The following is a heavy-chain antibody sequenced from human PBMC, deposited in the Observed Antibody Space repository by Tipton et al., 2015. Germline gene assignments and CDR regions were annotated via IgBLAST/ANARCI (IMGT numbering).Heavy chain of an antibody. CDR2: IDSSGRTI. CDR1: GFTFSNYY. V-gene: IGHV3-11*01. Sequence: QVQLVQSGGGLVKPGGSLRLSCAASGFTFSNYYMSWIRQAPGKGLEWLSYIDSSGRTIYYTDSVKGRFTISRDNSKNSLYLQMNGLRADDTAVYYCAKYVASDADWGQGTLVTVSS. D-gene: IGHD3-3*02. CDR3: AKYVASDAD. J-gene: IGHJ4*02.